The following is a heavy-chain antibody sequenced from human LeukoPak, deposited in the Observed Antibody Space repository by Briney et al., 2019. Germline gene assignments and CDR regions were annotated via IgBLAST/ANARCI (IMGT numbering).Heavy chain of an antibody. CDR1: GYTFTSYY. Sequence: ASVKVSCKASGYTFTSYYMHWVRQAPGQGLEWMGIINPSGGSTSYAQKFQGRVTMTRDTSTSTVYMELSSLRSEDTAVYYCARGWVVGATTALATRGYYFDYWGQGTLVTVSS. CDR3: ARGWVVGATTALATRGYYFDY. V-gene: IGHV1-46*01. D-gene: IGHD1-26*01. CDR2: INPSGGST. J-gene: IGHJ4*02.